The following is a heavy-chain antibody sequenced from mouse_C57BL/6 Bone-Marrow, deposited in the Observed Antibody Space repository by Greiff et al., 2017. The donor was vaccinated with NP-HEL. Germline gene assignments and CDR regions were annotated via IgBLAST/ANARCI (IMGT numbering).Heavy chain of an antibody. CDR2: ISTSYGDA. V-gene: IGHV1-67*01. D-gene: IGHD1-1*01. CDR3: ARGGTVVDPFAY. CDR1: GYTFTDYA. J-gene: IGHJ3*01. Sequence: LVESGPELVRPGVSVKISCKGSGYTFTDYAMHWVKQSHAKSLEWIGVISTSYGDASYNQKFKDKATMTVDKSSSTAYMELSRLTDKDDDVYYCARGGTVVDPFAYWGQGTLFTVSA.